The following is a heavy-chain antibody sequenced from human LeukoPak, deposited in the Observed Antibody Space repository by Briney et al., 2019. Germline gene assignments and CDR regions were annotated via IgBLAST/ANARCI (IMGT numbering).Heavy chain of an antibody. Sequence: PGGSLRLSCAASGLTVSSNYMSWVRQAPGKGLEWVSVIYRGGPTYYADSVKGRFTISRDNSKNTLYLQMNSLRAEDTAVYYCARDSYVDSEAVRWFDPWGQETLVTVSS. CDR1: GLTVSSNY. J-gene: IGHJ5*02. CDR3: ARDSYVDSEAVRWFDP. V-gene: IGHV3-66*01. D-gene: IGHD4-17*01. CDR2: IYRGGPT.